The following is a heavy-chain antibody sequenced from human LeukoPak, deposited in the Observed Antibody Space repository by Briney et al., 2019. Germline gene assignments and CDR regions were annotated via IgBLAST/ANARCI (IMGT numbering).Heavy chain of an antibody. Sequence: SGGSLRLSCAASGFTFSRYWMTWVRQAPGKGLEWVAVISYDGSNTYYADSVKGRFTISRDNSKNTLYLHMNSLRAEDTAVYYCARGDSGSYYFDYWGQGTLVTVSS. V-gene: IGHV3-30*03. CDR1: GFTFSRYW. J-gene: IGHJ4*02. D-gene: IGHD1-26*01. CDR2: ISYDGSNT. CDR3: ARGDSGSYYFDY.